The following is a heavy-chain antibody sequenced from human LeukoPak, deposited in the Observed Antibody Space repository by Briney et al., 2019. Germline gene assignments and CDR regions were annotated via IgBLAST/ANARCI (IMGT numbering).Heavy chain of an antibody. Sequence: GXLRLSCAXXXXXXSXXRMNXXRXSPXXXLEWVANIKEDGSEEHYADSVKGRFTISRDNAKSSLHLQMDSLRAEDTAVYFCARGVSHSSWGQGTLVTVSS. CDR2: IKEDGSEE. CDR3: ARGVSHSS. V-gene: IGHV3-7*03. D-gene: IGHD5-18*01. J-gene: IGHJ5*02. CDR1: XXXXSXXR.